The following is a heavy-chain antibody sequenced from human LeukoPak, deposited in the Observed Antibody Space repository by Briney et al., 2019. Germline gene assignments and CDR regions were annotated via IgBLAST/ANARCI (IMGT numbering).Heavy chain of an antibody. CDR3: ARFKSGGGSYSED. D-gene: IGHD4-23*01. J-gene: IGHJ4*02. Sequence: PAETLTLSCTASGAILRNHTIYRGSWIRQAPGKGLELIGSLYASDSPKINPSLRSRGTLSLDTSKNQFSLELRSVTPEDSAVYYCARFKSGGGSYSEDWGQGTLVTVSS. CDR2: LYASDSP. V-gene: IGHV4-61*01. CDR1: GAILRNHTIY.